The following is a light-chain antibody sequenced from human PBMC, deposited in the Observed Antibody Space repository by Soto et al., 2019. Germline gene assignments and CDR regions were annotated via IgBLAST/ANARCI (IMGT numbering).Light chain of an antibody. J-gene: IGKJ5*01. CDR3: MQGTNWPPIT. CDR1: QILVHTDGNTY. CDR2: KVS. V-gene: IGKV2-30*02. Sequence: DALMTQSPLSLPVTLGQAASISCSSSQILVHTDGNTYLSWYHQRPGQSPRRLIYKVSYRDSGVPERFSGSGSGTDFTLRISRVEAEDVGIYYCMQGTNWPPITFGQGTRLEIK.